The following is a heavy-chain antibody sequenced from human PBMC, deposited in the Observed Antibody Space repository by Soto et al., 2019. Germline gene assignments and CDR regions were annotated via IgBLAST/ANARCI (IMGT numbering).Heavy chain of an antibody. CDR3: AKVGYYYGSGSYYHFDY. V-gene: IGHV3-30*18. J-gene: IGHJ4*02. CDR2: ISYDGSNK. Sequence: QVQLVESGGGVVQPGRSLRLSCAASGFTFSSYGMHWVRQAPGKGLEWVAVISYDGSNKYYADSVKGRFTISRDNSKNTLYLQMNSLRAEDTAVYYCAKVGYYYGSGSYYHFDYWGQGTLVTVSS. CDR1: GFTFSSYG. D-gene: IGHD3-10*01.